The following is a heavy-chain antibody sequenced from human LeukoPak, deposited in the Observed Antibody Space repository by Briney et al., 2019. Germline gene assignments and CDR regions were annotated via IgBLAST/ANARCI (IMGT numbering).Heavy chain of an antibody. D-gene: IGHD2-15*01. J-gene: IGHJ5*02. CDR3: ARDLHHCSGGSCYSNWFDP. CDR1: GGSISSGSYY. Sequence: SQTLSLTCTVSGGSISSGSYYWRWIRQPAGKGLEWIGRIYTSGSTNYNPSLKSRVTISVDTSKNQFSLKLSSVTAADTAVYYCARDLHHCSGGSCYSNWFDPWGQGTLVTVSS. CDR2: IYTSGST. V-gene: IGHV4-61*02.